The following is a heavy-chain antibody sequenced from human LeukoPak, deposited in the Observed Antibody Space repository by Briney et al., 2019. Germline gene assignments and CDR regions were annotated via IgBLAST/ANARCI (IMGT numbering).Heavy chain of an antibody. J-gene: IGHJ4*02. CDR2: IRHDGGEK. D-gene: IGHD4-23*01. CDR3: ARDKDGGLEY. CDR1: GFTFSSDW. Sequence: PGGSLSLSCAASGFTFSSDWMSWVRQAPGKGLEGVANIRHDGGEKYYVDPVQGQFTISRDNAKISLFLQMNSLRAEDTAVYYCARDKDGGLEYWGQGTLVTVSS. V-gene: IGHV3-7*01.